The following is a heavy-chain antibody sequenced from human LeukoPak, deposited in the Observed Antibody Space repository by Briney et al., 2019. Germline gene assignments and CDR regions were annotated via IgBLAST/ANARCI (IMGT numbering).Heavy chain of an antibody. D-gene: IGHD3-10*01. Sequence: SETLSLTCTVSGGSISSYYWSWIRQPPGKGLEWIGRIYTSGSTNYNPSLKSRVTISVDTSKNQFSLKLSSVTAADTAVYYCARDARESSEPFDYWGQGTLVTVSS. J-gene: IGHJ4*02. CDR1: GGSISSYY. CDR3: ARDARESSEPFDY. CDR2: IYTSGST. V-gene: IGHV4-4*08.